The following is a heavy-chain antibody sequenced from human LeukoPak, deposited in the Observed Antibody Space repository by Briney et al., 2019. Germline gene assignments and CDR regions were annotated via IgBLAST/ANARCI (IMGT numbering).Heavy chain of an antibody. D-gene: IGHD3-10*01. CDR1: GFAFSNYA. CDR3: AKLYRSGGYSTIDY. CDR2: ISGSGDYT. V-gene: IGHV3-23*01. Sequence: PGGSLRLSCAASGFAFSNYAMTWVRQAPGKGLEWVSVISGSGDYTYYADSVKGRFTISRDTSKNTLDLQMSSLRPEDTAVYYCAKLYRSGGYSTIDYWGQETLVTVPS. J-gene: IGHJ4*02.